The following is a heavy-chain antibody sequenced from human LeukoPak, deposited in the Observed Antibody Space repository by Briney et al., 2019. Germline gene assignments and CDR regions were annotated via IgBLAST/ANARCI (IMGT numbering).Heavy chain of an antibody. CDR3: TSSSYSSGLHYYYDYMDV. CDR1: GFTISNDW. J-gene: IGHJ6*03. V-gene: IGHV3-15*01. D-gene: IGHD6-19*01. Sequence: GGSLRLSCTASGFTISNDWMKWVRQAPGKGLEWVGRIKSTTDGGTTDYAAPVKGRFTISREDSESTLFLQMNSLKIEDTAVYYCTSSSYSSGLHYYYDYMDVWGKGTTVTVSS. CDR2: IKSTTDGGTT.